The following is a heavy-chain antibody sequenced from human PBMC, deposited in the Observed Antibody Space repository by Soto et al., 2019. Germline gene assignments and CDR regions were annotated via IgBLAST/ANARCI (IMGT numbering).Heavy chain of an antibody. Sequence: PGGSLRLSCAASGFTFSNAWMSWVRQAPGKGLEWVGRIKSKTDGGTTDYAAPVKGRFTISRDDSKNTLYLQMNSLKTEDTAVYYCTRNRRDYYYGMDVWGQGTTVTVSS. D-gene: IGHD4-4*01. CDR1: GFTFSNAW. V-gene: IGHV3-15*01. CDR2: IKSKTDGGTT. CDR3: TRNRRDYYYGMDV. J-gene: IGHJ6*02.